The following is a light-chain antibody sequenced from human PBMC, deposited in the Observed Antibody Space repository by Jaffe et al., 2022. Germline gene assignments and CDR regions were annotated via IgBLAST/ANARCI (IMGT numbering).Light chain of an antibody. CDR2: EVS. V-gene: IGLV2-14*01. J-gene: IGLJ2*01. CDR1: SSDVGGYNY. Sequence: QSALTQPASVSGSPGQSITISCTGTSSDVGGYNYVSWYQHYPGKAPKLMIYEVSNRPSGVSNRFSGSESGNTASLTISGLQAEDEADYYCSSYTTNSTLVFGGGTKLTVL. CDR3: SSYTTNSTLV.